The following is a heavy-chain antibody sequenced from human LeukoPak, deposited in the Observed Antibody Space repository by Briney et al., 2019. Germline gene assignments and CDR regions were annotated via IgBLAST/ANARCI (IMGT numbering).Heavy chain of an antibody. CDR1: GFTFRSYW. Sequence: PGGSLRLSCAASGFTFRSYWMSWVRQAPGKGLEWVANIKQDGSEKNYVDSVKGRFTISRDNAKNSLYLQMNGLRAEDTAMYYCASGATLISVWGQGTTVTVSS. V-gene: IGHV3-7*01. CDR2: IKQDGSEK. D-gene: IGHD1-26*01. J-gene: IGHJ6*02. CDR3: ASGATLISV.